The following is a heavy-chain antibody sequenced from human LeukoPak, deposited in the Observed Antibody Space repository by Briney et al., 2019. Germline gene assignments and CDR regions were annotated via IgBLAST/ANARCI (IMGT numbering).Heavy chain of an antibody. Sequence: TSETLSLTCTVSGGSISSSSYYWGWIRQPPGKGLEWIGSIYYSGSTYYNPSLKGRVTISVDTSKNQFSLKLSSVTAADTAVYYCARLADYGDDRFDYWGQGTLVTVSS. CDR1: GGSISSSSYY. D-gene: IGHD4-17*01. V-gene: IGHV4-39*01. CDR2: IYYSGST. CDR3: ARLADYGDDRFDY. J-gene: IGHJ4*02.